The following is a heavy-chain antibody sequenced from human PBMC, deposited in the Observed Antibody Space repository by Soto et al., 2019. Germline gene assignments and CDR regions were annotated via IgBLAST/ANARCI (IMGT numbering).Heavy chain of an antibody. V-gene: IGHV3-30*03. J-gene: IGHJ6*02. D-gene: IGHD6-13*01. Sequence: QVQLVESGGGVVQPGRSLRLSCAASGFTFSDYGMHWVRQAPGQGLEWVALISYHGRNAHYADSVTGRFTISRDNSKNTLYLQMNSQRAEDTAVYSCATDPGYSSTSSAGLLGVDVGGQGTTFTVSS. CDR1: GFTFSDYG. CDR3: ATDPGYSSTSSAGLLGVDV. CDR2: ISYHGRNA.